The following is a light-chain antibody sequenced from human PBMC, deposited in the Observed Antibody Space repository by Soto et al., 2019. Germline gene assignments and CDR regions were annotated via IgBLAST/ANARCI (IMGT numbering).Light chain of an antibody. J-gene: IGLJ1*01. V-gene: IGLV2-8*01. CDR2: EVS. Sequence: QSVLTQPPSASGSPGQSVTISCAGTSSDVGGSNYVSWYQQYPGKVPKLMIYEVSERHSGVPDRFSGSKSGNTAFLTVSGLQAEDEADYYCLSYADTAYVFGTGTKLTVL. CDR1: SSDVGGSNY. CDR3: LSYADTAYV.